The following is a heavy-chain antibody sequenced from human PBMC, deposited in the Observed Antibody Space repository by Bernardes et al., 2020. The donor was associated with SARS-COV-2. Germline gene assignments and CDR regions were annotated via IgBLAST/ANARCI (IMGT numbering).Heavy chain of an antibody. CDR2: FSGGGSYT. CDR3: AKDRLYSSPHNPIDY. J-gene: IGHJ4*02. D-gene: IGHD6-13*01. Sequence: AGSLRLSCVASGFTIGSYAMSWVRQAPGKGLEWVSTFSGGGSYTYYADSVKGRFTVSRDSSQNTLYLHLDNLRVEDTAVYYCAKDRLYSSPHNPIDYWGQGTLVTVSS. V-gene: IGHV3-23*01. CDR1: GFTIGSYA.